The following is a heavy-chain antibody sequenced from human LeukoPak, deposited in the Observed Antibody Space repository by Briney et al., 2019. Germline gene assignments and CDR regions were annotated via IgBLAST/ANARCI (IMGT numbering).Heavy chain of an antibody. CDR3: ASHRNSGSFSWTFDY. CDR2: ISYDGSNK. D-gene: IGHD1-26*01. Sequence: GGSLRLSCAASGFTFGSHAMHWVRQAPGKGLEWVAVISYDGSNKYYADSVKGRFTISRDNSKNTLYLQLNSLRAEDTAVYYCASHRNSGSFSWTFDYWGQGTLVTVSS. J-gene: IGHJ4*02. V-gene: IGHV3-30-3*01. CDR1: GFTFGSHA.